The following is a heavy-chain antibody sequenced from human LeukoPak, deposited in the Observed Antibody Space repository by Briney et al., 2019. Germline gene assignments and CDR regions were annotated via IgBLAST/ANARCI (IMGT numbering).Heavy chain of an antibody. CDR3: TTLPRFLYYFDY. J-gene: IGHJ4*02. Sequence: GGSLRLSCVASGITFTNAWMTWVRQAPGQGLEWVGRIKSKTDGGATDYAAPVKGRFTISRDDSKTTLYLQMNSLRTEGTAVYYCTTLPRFLYYFDYWGQGTLVTVSS. V-gene: IGHV3-15*01. D-gene: IGHD3-3*01. CDR1: GITFTNAW. CDR2: IKSKTDGGAT.